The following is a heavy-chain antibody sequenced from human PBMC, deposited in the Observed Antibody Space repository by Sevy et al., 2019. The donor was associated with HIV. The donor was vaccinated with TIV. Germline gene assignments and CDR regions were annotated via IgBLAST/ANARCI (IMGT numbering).Heavy chain of an antibody. V-gene: IGHV3-13*01. Sequence: GGSLRLSCAASGFTLSNYDMHWVRHSTGKGLEWVSAIGTAGNTFYADSVRGRFTIFVEDAKSSFYLQMNSLRAGDTAVYYCARVTGNDRTFDFWGQGTLVTVSS. J-gene: IGHJ4*02. CDR3: ARVTGNDRTFDF. D-gene: IGHD1-1*01. CDR1: GFTLSNYD. CDR2: IGTAGNT.